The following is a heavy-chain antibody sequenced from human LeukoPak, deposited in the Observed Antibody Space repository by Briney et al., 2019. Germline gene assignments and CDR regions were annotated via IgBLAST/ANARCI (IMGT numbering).Heavy chain of an antibody. CDR3: AKESDAFDI. Sequence: GGSLRLSCAASGFSFSSYGMHWVRQAPGTGLEWVAVIWYDGSNKYYADSVKGRFTISRDNSQNTLYLQMNSLRLEDTAVYYCAKESDAFDIWGQGTMVTVSS. J-gene: IGHJ3*02. V-gene: IGHV3-30*02. CDR2: IWYDGSNK. CDR1: GFSFSSYG.